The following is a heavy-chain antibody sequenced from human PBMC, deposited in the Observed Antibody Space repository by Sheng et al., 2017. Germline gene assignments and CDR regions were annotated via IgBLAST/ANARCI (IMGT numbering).Heavy chain of an antibody. V-gene: IGHV4-39*07. CDR1: GGSITGNAYY. D-gene: IGHD3-22*01. Sequence: QLQLQESGPGLVKPSETLSLTCTVSGGSITGNAYYWGWIRQPPGKGLEWLGSIYYTGSPYYNPSLKSRVIISLDRSKNQFSLKLTSVTAADTAVYYCARSYDRPFYYFDYWGQGTLVTVSS. CDR2: IYYTGSP. J-gene: IGHJ4*02. CDR3: ARSYDRPFYYFDY.